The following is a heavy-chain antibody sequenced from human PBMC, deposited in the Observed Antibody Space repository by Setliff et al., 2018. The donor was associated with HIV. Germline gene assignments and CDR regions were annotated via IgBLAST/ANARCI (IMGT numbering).Heavy chain of an antibody. D-gene: IGHD6-13*01. CDR3: ARAGLYSSSWHYYYYYMDV. CDR1: GFSFSIYA. Sequence: GGSLRLSCAASGFSFSIYAMTWVRQAPGKGLEYVSAISGSAESERYSDSVRGRFHISRDNSNNTLYLQMNSLRDEDTAVYYCARAGLYSSSWHYYYYYMDVWGKGTTVTSP. J-gene: IGHJ6*03. V-gene: IGHV3-23*01. CDR2: ISGSAESE.